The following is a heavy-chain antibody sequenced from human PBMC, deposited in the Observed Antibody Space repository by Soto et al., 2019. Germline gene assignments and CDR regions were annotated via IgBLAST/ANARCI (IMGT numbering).Heavy chain of an antibody. CDR3: AREEVSRPNTYHGLDV. J-gene: IGHJ6*02. CDR2: ISSRSVYI. V-gene: IGHV3-21*01. CDR1: GFTFNTYT. Sequence: EVQLVESGGGLVQPGGSLRLSCAASGFTFNTYTINWVRQAPGKGLEWVSSISSRSVYIYYADSVKGRFTISRDDARNSLYLQMNSLRAEDTAVYYCAREEVSRPNTYHGLDVWGQGTTVTVSS.